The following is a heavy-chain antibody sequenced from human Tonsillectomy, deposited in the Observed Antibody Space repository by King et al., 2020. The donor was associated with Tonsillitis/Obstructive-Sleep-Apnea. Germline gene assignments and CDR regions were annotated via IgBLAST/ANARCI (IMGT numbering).Heavy chain of an antibody. D-gene: IGHD1-1*01. J-gene: IGHJ4*02. Sequence: QLQESGPGLVKPSETLSLTYTVSGGSISSYYWTWIRQPPGKGLEWLGYMYYSGSTNYNPSLKSRITISVDTSKNQFSLNLSSVTAADTAVYYCARVTTRAFDYWGQGTLVTVSS. V-gene: IGHV4-59*01. CDR2: MYYSGST. CDR1: GGSISSYY. CDR3: ARVTTRAFDY.